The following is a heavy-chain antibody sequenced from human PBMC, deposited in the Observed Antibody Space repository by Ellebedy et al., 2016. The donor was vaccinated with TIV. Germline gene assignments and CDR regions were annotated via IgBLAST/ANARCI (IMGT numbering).Heavy chain of an antibody. J-gene: IGHJ4*02. CDR3: ARNRVSGWSDFDY. V-gene: IGHV1-2*02. D-gene: IGHD6-19*01. Sequence: AASVKVSCKTSGYTFIDYHIHWVRQAPGQGLEWMGGINAKKGDTIYVQKFHDRVTMTRDMSISPAFLEVTGLTSDDTAVYYCARNRVSGWSDFDYWGQGTLVTVSS. CDR2: INAKKGDT. CDR1: GYTFIDYH.